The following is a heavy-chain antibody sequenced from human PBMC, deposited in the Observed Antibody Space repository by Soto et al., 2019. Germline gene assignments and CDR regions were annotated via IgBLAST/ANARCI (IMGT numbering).Heavy chain of an antibody. CDR2: ISWNSGNI. D-gene: IGHD6-6*01. J-gene: IGHJ5*02. CDR1: GFSFDGYA. V-gene: IGHV3-9*01. Sequence: QPGGSLRLSCAASGFSFDGYAMNWVRQPPGKGLEWVSGISWNSGNIDYADSVKGRFTISRDNAKNSLYLQMNSLRAEDTALYYCVKASTYSSSQGWFDPWGQGIMVTVSS. CDR3: VKASTYSSSQGWFDP.